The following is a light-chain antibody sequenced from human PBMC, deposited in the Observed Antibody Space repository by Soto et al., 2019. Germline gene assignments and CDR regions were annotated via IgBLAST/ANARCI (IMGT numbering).Light chain of an antibody. Sequence: QLVLTQSPSASASLGASVKLTCTLSSGHSSYAIAWHPQQPEKGPRYLMKLNSDGSHSKGDGIPDRFSGSSSGAERHLIISSLQSEDEADYYCQTWGTGIQVFGGGTKLTVL. J-gene: IGLJ2*01. CDR2: LNSDGSH. V-gene: IGLV4-69*01. CDR1: SGHSSYA. CDR3: QTWGTGIQV.